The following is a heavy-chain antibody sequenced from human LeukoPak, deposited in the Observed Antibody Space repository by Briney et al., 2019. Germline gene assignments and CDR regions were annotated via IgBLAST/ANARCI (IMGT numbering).Heavy chain of an antibody. D-gene: IGHD6-19*01. J-gene: IGHJ4*02. CDR1: GFAFSSYD. Sequence: PGGSLRLSCAAPGFAFSSYDMNWVRQAPGKGLEWISYISSSDNTIYYADSVKGRFTISRDNAKNSLYLQMNSLGAEDTAVYFCATNLRGSGCPFDHWGQGTLVTVSS. CDR3: ATNLRGSGCPFDH. CDR2: ISSSDNTI. V-gene: IGHV3-48*03.